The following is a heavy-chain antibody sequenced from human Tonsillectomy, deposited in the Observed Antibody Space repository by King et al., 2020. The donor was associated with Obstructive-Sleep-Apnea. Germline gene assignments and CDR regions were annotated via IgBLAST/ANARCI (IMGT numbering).Heavy chain of an antibody. D-gene: IGHD3-3*01. V-gene: IGHV3-7*01. Sequence: VQLVESGGGLVQPGGSLRLSCAASGFTFSSYWMRWVRQAPGKGLEWVANIKQDGSEKYSVDSVKGRFTISRDNAKNSLFLQMHSLRVAETAVYYCARAWNYAMDGWGQGTTVTVSS. J-gene: IGHJ6*02. CDR2: IKQDGSEK. CDR1: GFTFSSYW. CDR3: ARAWNYAMDG.